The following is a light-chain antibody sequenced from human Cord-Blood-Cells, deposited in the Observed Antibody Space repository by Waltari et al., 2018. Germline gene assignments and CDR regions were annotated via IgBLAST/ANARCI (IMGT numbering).Light chain of an antibody. CDR2: WAS. CDR1: QSVLYSSNNKNY. J-gene: IGKJ3*01. CDR3: QQYYSTPLA. V-gene: IGKV4-1*01. Sequence: DIVMTQSPDSLAVSLGERATIHCKSSQSVLYSSNNKNYLAWYQQKQGQPPKLLIYWASTRESGVPDRFSGSGSGTDFTLTISSLQAEDVAVYYCQQYYSTPLAFGPGTKVDIK.